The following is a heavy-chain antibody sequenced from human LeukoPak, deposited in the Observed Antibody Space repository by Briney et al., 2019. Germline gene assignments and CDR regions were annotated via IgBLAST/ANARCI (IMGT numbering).Heavy chain of an antibody. CDR2: ISGSGGST. J-gene: IGHJ4*02. V-gene: IGHV3-23*01. CDR1: GGTFSSYA. CDR3: ARDPGQNGY. Sequence: ASVKVSCKASGGTFSSYAISWVRQAPGKGLEWVSAISGSGGSTYYADSVKGRFTISRDNSKNSLYLQMNSLRAEDTAVYYCARDPGQNGYWGQGTLVTVSS. D-gene: IGHD2-8*01.